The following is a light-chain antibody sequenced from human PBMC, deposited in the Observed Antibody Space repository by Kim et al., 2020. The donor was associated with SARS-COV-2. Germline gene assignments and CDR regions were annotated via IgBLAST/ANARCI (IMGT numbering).Light chain of an antibody. CDR1: QSVSSSY. V-gene: IGKV3-20*01. CDR3: RQYGSSLST. Sequence: VSTQSPGTLSLSPGERATLSCSASQSVSSSYLAWYQQKPGQAPRLLIYGASSRATGIPDRFSGSGSGTDFTLTISRLEPEDFAVYFCRQYGSSLSTVGQGTRLEIK. CDR2: GAS. J-gene: IGKJ5*01.